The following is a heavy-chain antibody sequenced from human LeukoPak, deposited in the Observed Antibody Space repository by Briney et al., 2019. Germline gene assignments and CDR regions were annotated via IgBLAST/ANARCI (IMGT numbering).Heavy chain of an antibody. J-gene: IGHJ5*02. CDR3: ARALAAWRWFDP. V-gene: IGHV1-3*01. D-gene: IGHD6-13*01. Sequence: GGSLRLSCAASGYTFTSYAMHWVRQAPGQRLEWMGWINAGNGNTKYSQKFQGRVTITRDTSASTAYMELSSLRSEDTAVYYCARALAAWRWFDPWGQGTLVTVSS. CDR2: INAGNGNT. CDR1: GYTFTSYA.